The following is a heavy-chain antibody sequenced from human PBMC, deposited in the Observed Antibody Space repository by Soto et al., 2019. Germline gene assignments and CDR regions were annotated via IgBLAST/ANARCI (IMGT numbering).Heavy chain of an antibody. V-gene: IGHV3-30*18. J-gene: IGHJ5*02. CDR1: GFTFSSYG. CDR3: AKSLLAP. CDR2: ISYDGSNK. Sequence: GGSLRLSCAASGFTFSSYGMHWVRQAPGKGLEWVAVISYDGSNKYYADSVKGRFTISRDNSKNTLYLQMNSLRAEDTAVYYCAKSLLAPWGQGTLVTVPQ.